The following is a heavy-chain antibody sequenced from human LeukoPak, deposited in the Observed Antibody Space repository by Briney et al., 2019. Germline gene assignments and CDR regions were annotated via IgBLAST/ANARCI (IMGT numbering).Heavy chain of an antibody. CDR1: GGSISSSNW. D-gene: IGHD3-16*02. Sequence: SGTLSLTCAVSGGSISSSNWWSWVRQPPGKGLEWIGEIYHSGSTNYNPSLKSRVTISVDKSKNQFSLKLSSVTAADTAVYYCARDRDDYVWGSYRPHDAFDIWGQGTMVTVSS. J-gene: IGHJ3*02. CDR2: IYHSGST. CDR3: ARDRDDYVWGSYRPHDAFDI. V-gene: IGHV4-4*02.